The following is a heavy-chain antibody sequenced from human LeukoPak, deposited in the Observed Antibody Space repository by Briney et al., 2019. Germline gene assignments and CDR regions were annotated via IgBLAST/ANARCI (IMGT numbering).Heavy chain of an antibody. D-gene: IGHD5-18*01. Sequence: GGSLRLSCAASGFTFSSYAMSWVRQAPGKGLEWVSAISGSGGSTYYADSVKGRFTISRDNSKNTLYLQMNSLRAEDTAVYYCVKDRRESYGTDDWGQRTLVTVSS. CDR1: GFTFSSYA. CDR3: VKDRRESYGTDD. CDR2: ISGSGGST. V-gene: IGHV3-23*01. J-gene: IGHJ4*02.